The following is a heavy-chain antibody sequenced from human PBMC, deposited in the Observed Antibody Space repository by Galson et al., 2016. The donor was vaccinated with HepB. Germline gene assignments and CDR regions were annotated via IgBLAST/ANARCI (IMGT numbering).Heavy chain of an antibody. J-gene: IGHJ6*04. V-gene: IGHV3-13*01. D-gene: IGHD2-15*01. CDR2: IGTAGDT. CDR1: GLTFSRCD. CDR3: ARGKFVCSGGTCHYYGLDV. Sequence: SLRLSCAASGLTFSRCDMHWVRQATGKGLEWVSAIGTAGDTYYPGSVSGRFTITRENAKNSLYLQMNRLTAGDTAVYYCARGKFVCSGGTCHYYGLDVWGKGITVTVSS.